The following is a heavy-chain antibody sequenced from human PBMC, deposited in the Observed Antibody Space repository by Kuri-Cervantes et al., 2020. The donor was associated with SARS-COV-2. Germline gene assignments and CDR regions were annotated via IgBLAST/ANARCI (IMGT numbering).Heavy chain of an antibody. CDR2: IWWDGSEE. J-gene: IGHJ4*02. D-gene: IGHD4-23*01. CDR1: GFTFSNYA. Sequence: GGSLRLSCEASGFTFSNYAMHWVRQAPGKGLEWVAVIWWDGSEEYYLDSVKGRFTISKDNSKSMLFLEINNLRVEDAAVYFCARGSYGGNSDFDYWGQGTPVTVSS. CDR3: ARGSYGGNSDFDY. V-gene: IGHV3-33*01.